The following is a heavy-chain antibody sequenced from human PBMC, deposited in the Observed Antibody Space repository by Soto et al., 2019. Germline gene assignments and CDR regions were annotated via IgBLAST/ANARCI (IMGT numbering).Heavy chain of an antibody. J-gene: IGHJ6*02. D-gene: IGHD2-21*02. Sequence: SVWVRNKACEGNFSDHGVRWVRQAPGQGLEWMGGIIPIFGTANYAQKFQGRVTITADESTSTAYMELSSLRSEDTAVYYCARVICVVYCHSQRDGLYAMSGCGQGTTVTVSS. V-gene: IGHV1-69*01. CDR3: ARVICVVYCHSQRDGLYAMSG. CDR2: IIPIFGTA. CDR1: EGNFSDHG.